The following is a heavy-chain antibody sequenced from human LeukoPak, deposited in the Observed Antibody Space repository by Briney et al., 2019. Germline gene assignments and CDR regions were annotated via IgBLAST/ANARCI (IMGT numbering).Heavy chain of an antibody. CDR2: VFYTGNT. CDR3: ARDNPRGYEDY. V-gene: IGHV4-39*07. Sequence: SETLSLTCIVSDGSITTNRYYWGWIRQPPGKALEWIGRVFYTGNTYYNPSLKSRVTISADTSKNQFSLKLSSVTAADTAVYYCARDNPRGYEDYWGQGTLVTVSS. J-gene: IGHJ4*02. D-gene: IGHD5-12*01. CDR1: DGSITTNRYY.